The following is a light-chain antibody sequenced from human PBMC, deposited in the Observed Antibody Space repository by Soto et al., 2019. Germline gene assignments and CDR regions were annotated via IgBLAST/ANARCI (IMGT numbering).Light chain of an antibody. CDR1: SSNIGSNF. J-gene: IGLJ2*01. CDR3: AAWDDSLSGVV. Sequence: QAVVTQPPSASGTPGQRVTISCSGSSSNIGSNFIYWYQQLPGTAPKLLIYRNNERPSGVPDRFSGSKSGTSASLAISGLRSEDAADYHCAAWDDSLSGVVFGGGTKLTVL. CDR2: RNN. V-gene: IGLV1-47*01.